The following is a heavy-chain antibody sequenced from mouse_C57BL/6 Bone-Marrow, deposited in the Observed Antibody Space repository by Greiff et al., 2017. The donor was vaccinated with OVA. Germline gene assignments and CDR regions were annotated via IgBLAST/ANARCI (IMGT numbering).Heavy chain of an antibody. CDR2: IYPETSDT. CDR1: GYTFTSYW. J-gene: IGHJ4*01. V-gene: IGHV1-5*01. Sequence: VQLQQSGPVLARPGASVKLSCKTSGYTFTSYWMHWVKQRPGQGLEWIGAIYPETSDTSSNQKFKGKAILTAVTSASTAYMELSSLTNEDSAVDYCTRWLRTAYAMDYWGQGTAVTVSS. CDR3: TRWLRTAYAMDY.